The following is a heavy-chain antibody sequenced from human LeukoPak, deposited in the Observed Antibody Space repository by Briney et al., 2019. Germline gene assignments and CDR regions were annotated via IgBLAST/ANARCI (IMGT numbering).Heavy chain of an antibody. D-gene: IGHD2-15*01. V-gene: IGHV3-30-3*01. CDR1: GFTFSSYA. Sequence: GGSLRLSCAASGFTFSSYAMHWVRQAPGKGLEWVAVISYDGSNKYYADSVKGRFTISRDNSKNTLYLQMNSLRAEDTAVYYCASGGGHFYYFDYWGQGTLVTVSS. CDR2: ISYDGSNK. CDR3: ASGGGHFYYFDY. J-gene: IGHJ4*02.